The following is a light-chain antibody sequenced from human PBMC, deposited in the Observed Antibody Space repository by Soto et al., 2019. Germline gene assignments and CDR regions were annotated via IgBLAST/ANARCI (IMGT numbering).Light chain of an antibody. CDR3: QQRSNWPLT. CDR1: QSVTSF. Sequence: EIVLTQSPVTLSLSPGERATLSCRASQSVTSFLAWYQQKPGQAPRLLIYDVSNWATGIPARFSGSGSGTDFTLTISSLEPEDFEVYYCQQRSNWPLTFGGGTKVEIK. J-gene: IGKJ4*01. V-gene: IGKV3-11*01. CDR2: DVS.